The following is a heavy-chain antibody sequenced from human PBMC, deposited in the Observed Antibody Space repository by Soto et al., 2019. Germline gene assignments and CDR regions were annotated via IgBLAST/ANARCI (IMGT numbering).Heavy chain of an antibody. D-gene: IGHD3-10*01. CDR2: VSPPFRTS. J-gene: IGHJ6*02. CDR3: ARVLYYGSGSYSPYGMDV. CDR1: GVSFNNNG. Sequence: QVQLVQSGAEVKKPGSSVKVSCKTSGVSFNNNGIGWVRQAPGHGLEWMGGVSPPFRTSNYARKFQGRISITAEASTVTVNMELSSLTSEDTAQYYCARVLYYGSGSYSPYGMDVWGQGTTVTVSS. V-gene: IGHV1-69*01.